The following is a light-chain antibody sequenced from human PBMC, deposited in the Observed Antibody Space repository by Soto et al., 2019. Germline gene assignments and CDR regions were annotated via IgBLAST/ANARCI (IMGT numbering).Light chain of an antibody. V-gene: IGKV1-33*01. CDR2: DVT. CDR3: RQYDNYPHT. Sequence: DIQMTQSPSSLSASVGDRLTITCQASEDIRSYVNWYQQKPGKAPKLLLYDVTELESGVPSRFSGSRSGTDFTFTISGLQPEDIATYYCRQYDNYPHTFGGGTRVEIK. J-gene: IGKJ4*01. CDR1: EDIRSY.